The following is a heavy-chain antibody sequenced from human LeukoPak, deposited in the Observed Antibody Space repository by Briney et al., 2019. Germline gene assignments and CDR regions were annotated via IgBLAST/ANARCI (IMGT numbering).Heavy chain of an antibody. CDR1: GFAFGSEA. D-gene: IGHD4-17*01. J-gene: IGHJ6*02. CDR3: AKDRRPVSHYYYGMDV. CDR2: ISPGGGTT. V-gene: IGHV3-23*01. Sequence: GGSLRLSCAVSGFAFGSEAMSWVRQSPARGLEWVASISPGGGTTYYADYVKGRFTISTDNAKNSLYLQMNSLRGEDTALYYCAKDRRPVSHYYYGMDVWGQGTTVTVSS.